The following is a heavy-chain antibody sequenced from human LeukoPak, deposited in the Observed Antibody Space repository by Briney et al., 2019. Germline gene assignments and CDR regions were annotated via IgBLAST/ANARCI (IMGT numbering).Heavy chain of an antibody. CDR1: GFTFSSYS. D-gene: IGHD3-22*01. Sequence: GGPLRLSCAASGFTFSSYSMNWVRQAPGKGLEWVSYISSSSYTIYYADSLKGRFTISRDNAKNSLFLQMNSLRAEDTAVYYCARVYYYDSSGYYYSTLGYWGQGTLVTVSS. V-gene: IGHV3-48*01. J-gene: IGHJ4*02. CDR2: ISSSSYTI. CDR3: ARVYYYDSSGYYYSTLGY.